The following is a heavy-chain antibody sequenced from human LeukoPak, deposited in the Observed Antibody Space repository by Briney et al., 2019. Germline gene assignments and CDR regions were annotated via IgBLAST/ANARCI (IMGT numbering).Heavy chain of an antibody. CDR3: ATTISPSNYYLDY. V-gene: IGHV4-4*07. CDR2: IYTIGST. CDR1: GGSISSYS. Sequence: PSETLSLTCTVSGGSISSYSWSWIRQPAGKGLEWIGHIYTIGSTNYNPSLKSRVTMSVDTSKNQFSLRLSSVTAADTAVYYCATTISPSNYYLDYWGQGTLVTVSS. J-gene: IGHJ4*02. D-gene: IGHD3-9*01.